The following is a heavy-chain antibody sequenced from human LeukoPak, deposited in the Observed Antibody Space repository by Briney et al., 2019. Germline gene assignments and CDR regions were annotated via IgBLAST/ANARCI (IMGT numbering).Heavy chain of an antibody. V-gene: IGHV3-48*04. D-gene: IGHD5-18*01. CDR1: GFTFSSYS. J-gene: IGHJ4*02. CDR2: ISSSGNTI. CDR3: ARLRGYSYGYGDY. Sequence: PGGSLRLSCAASGFTFSSYSMNWVRQAPGKELEWVSYISSSGNTIDYADSVKGRFTISRDNAKNSLYLQMVSLRAEDTAVYYCARLRGYSYGYGDYWGQGTLVTVSS.